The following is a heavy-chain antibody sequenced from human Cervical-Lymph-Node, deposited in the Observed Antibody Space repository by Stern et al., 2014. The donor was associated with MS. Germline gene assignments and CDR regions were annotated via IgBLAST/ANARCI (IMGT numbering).Heavy chain of an antibody. J-gene: IGHJ4*02. CDR3: ALKWNYYKSNWAFEY. CDR2: IYHGASDT. V-gene: IGHV5-51*03. D-gene: IGHD3-22*01. Sequence: EVQLVASGAEVRKPGESLKISCKGSGYRFSSYWIVWVRQLPGQGLERLGVIYHGASDTSYRPSFQGQVTLSADKSLRTAYLQLSSLKASDTAMYYCALKWNYYKSNWAFEYWGQGTLVTVSS. CDR1: GYRFSSYW.